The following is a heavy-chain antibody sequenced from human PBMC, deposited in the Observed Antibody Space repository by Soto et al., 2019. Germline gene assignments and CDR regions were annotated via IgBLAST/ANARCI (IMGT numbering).Heavy chain of an antibody. CDR3: TRPLRATDGTKFYY. D-gene: IGHD1-1*01. CDR2: INPYTGET. V-gene: IGHV1-2*02. J-gene: IGHJ4*01. CDR1: GYKVINFF. Sequence: APVEGSFQASGYKVINFFINFVRKAPGQGLEWMGWINPYTGETNYAQKFQGRVIMTSAAAISTAYMELNSLTSDDTAVYYCTRPLRATDGTKFYYWGQGSLVTVSS.